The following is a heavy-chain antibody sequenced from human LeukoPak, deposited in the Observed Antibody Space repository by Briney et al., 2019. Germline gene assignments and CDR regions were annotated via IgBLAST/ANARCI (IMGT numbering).Heavy chain of an antibody. V-gene: IGHV3-73*01. Sequence: QPGGSLRLSCAASGFTFSGSSMHWVRQASGKGLEWVGRIRNKVNSYATAYAASVKGRFTISRDDSKNTAYLQMNSLKTEDTAVYYCTRQASGIVGVTGGENGYWGQGTLVTVSS. CDR2: IRNKVNSYAT. CDR3: TRQASGIVGVTGGENGY. CDR1: GFTFSGSS. D-gene: IGHD1-26*01. J-gene: IGHJ4*02.